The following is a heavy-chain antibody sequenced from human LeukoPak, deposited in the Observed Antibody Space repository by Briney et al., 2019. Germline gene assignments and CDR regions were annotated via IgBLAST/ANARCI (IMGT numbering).Heavy chain of an antibody. Sequence: SETLSLTCTVSGGSISSSSYYWGWIRQPPGKGLEWIGSIYYSGSTYYNPSLKSRVTISVDTSKNQFSLKLSSVTAADTAVYYCARIMAAAGTVSWFDPWGQGTLVTVSS. CDR3: ARIMAAAGTVSWFDP. CDR2: IYYSGST. D-gene: IGHD6-13*01. V-gene: IGHV4-39*07. J-gene: IGHJ5*02. CDR1: GGSISSSSYY.